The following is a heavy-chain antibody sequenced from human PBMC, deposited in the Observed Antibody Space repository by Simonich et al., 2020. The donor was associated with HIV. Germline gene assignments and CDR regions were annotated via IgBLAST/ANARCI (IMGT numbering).Heavy chain of an antibody. CDR1: GYTFTEWN. CDR3: ATHGPGSSSSALDV. D-gene: IGHD6-6*01. Sequence: QVQLVQSGAEVKKPGASVKVSCKASGYTFTEWNIHWVRQAPGPGLEWMGRINHNSGGKDKPQNFQGMVTITRDTSIRTAYMDLRRLKSDDTAVYYCATHGPGSSSSALDVWGQGAMVTVSS. J-gene: IGHJ3*01. CDR2: INHNSGGK. V-gene: IGHV1-2*06.